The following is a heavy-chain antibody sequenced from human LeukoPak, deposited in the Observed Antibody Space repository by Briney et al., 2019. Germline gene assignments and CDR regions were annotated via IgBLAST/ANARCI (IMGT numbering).Heavy chain of an antibody. Sequence: GGPLRLSCAASGFTFSSYSRTGFRQAPGKGLEWVSSISSSSSYIYYADSVKGRFTISRDNAKNSLYLQMNSLRAEDTAVYYCARDADNGFDYWGQGTLVTVSS. CDR3: ARDADNGFDY. J-gene: IGHJ4*02. CDR1: GFTFSSYS. D-gene: IGHD4-17*01. CDR2: ISSSSSYI. V-gene: IGHV3-21*01.